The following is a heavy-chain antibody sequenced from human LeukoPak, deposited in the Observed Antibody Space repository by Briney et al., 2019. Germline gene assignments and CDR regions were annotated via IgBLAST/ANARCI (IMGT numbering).Heavy chain of an antibody. Sequence: ASVKVSCKASGYTFTGYYMHWVRQAPGQGLEWMGWINPNSGGTTYAQKFQGRVTMTTDTSISTAYMGLSRLRSDDTAVYYCAGCPGLVGANDYWGQGTLVTVSS. J-gene: IGHJ4*02. CDR1: GYTFTGYY. CDR2: INPNSGGT. V-gene: IGHV1-2*02. D-gene: IGHD1-26*01. CDR3: AGCPGLVGANDY.